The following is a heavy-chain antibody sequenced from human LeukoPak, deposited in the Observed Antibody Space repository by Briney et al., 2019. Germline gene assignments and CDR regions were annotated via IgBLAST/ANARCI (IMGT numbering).Heavy chain of an antibody. CDR2: ISWNSGSI. J-gene: IGHJ4*02. CDR1: GFTFDDYA. Sequence: PGGSLRLSCAASGFTFDDYAMHWVRQAPGKGLEWVSGISWNSGSIGYADSVKGRFTISRDNAKNSLYLQMNSLRAEDTAVYYCAKDTANYYFDYWGQGTLVTVSS. D-gene: IGHD4/OR15-4a*01. CDR3: AKDTANYYFDY. V-gene: IGHV3-9*01.